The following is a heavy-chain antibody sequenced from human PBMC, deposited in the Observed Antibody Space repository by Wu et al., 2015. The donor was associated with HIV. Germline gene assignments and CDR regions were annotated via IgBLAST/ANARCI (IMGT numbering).Heavy chain of an antibody. D-gene: IGHD3-9*01. CDR2: INPNTGGT. Sequence: QGQVVQSGAEVKKPGASVKVSCKASEYTFTGYYIHWVRQAPGQGLEWMGWINPNTGGTNYAQDFEDRVTMTRDMTITTVYMELNSLRSDDTAIYYCARDKRGYDVLTGYYIYFDNWGQGTRVTVSA. V-gene: IGHV1-2*02. J-gene: IGHJ4*01. CDR1: EYTFTGYY. CDR3: ARDKRGYDVLTGYYIYFDN.